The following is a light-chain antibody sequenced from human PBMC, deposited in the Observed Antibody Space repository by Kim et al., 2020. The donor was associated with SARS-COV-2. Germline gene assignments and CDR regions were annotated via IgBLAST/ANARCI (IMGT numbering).Light chain of an antibody. CDR2: AVS. CDR1: QGIGKF. CDR3: QQTYDTPRT. Sequence: ASVGDRVTLTCRASQGIGKFLNWYQQKPGKAPQLLIFAVSTLERGVPSRFGGSGSVTDFTLTIDSLQPEDFATYYCQQTYDTPRTFGQGTKVDI. V-gene: IGKV1-39*01. J-gene: IGKJ1*01.